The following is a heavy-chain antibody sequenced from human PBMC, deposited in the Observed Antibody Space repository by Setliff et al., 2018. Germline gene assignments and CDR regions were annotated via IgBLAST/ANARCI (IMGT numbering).Heavy chain of an antibody. Sequence: PGGSLRLSCAASGFTFSGYYMNWVRQAPGKGLEWVSSISRSSTYIYYADSMKGRFTISRDNAKNSLYLQMNSLRAEDTAVYYCASAGHSGSWFPFDAFHIWGQGTMVTVSS. D-gene: IGHD6-13*01. CDR2: ISRSSTYI. V-gene: IGHV3-21*01. CDR3: ASAGHSGSWFPFDAFHI. CDR1: GFTFSGYY. J-gene: IGHJ3*02.